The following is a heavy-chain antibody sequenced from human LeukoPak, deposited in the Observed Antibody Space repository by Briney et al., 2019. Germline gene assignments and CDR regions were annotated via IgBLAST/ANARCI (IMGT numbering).Heavy chain of an antibody. CDR1: GYTFTGYY. CDR3: ARDWWGVVVTARSYNNWFDP. V-gene: IGHV1-2*02. D-gene: IGHD2-21*02. Sequence: ASVKVSCQASGYTFTGYYMHWVRQAPGQGLEWMGWINPNSGGTNYAQKFQGRVTMTRDTSISTAYMELSRLRSDDTAVYYCARDWWGVVVTARSYNNWFDPWGQGTLVTVSS. J-gene: IGHJ5*02. CDR2: INPNSGGT.